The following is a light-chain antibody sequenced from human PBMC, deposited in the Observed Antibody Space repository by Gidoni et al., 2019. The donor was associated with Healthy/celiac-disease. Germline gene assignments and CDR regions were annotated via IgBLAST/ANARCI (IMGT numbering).Light chain of an antibody. CDR1: QSVSSY. V-gene: IGKV3-11*01. Sequence: EIVLTQSPATLSLPPGERATLSCRASQSVSSYLAWYQQKPGQAPRLLIYDASNRATGIPARFSGSGSGTDFTLTISSLEPEDFAVYYCQQRSRTFGQGTKLEIK. CDR3: QQRSRT. J-gene: IGKJ2*01. CDR2: DAS.